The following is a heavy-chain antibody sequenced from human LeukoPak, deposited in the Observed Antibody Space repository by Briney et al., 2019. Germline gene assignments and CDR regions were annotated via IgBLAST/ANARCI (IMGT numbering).Heavy chain of an antibody. Sequence: GGSLRLSCAASGFTFSSYSMNWVRQAPGKGLEWVSSISSNSIYIYYADSVKGRFTISRDNAKNSLYLQMNSLRAEDTAVYYCARESGSYRMFDYWGQGTLVTVSS. J-gene: IGHJ4*02. CDR2: ISSNSIYI. CDR1: GFTFSSYS. CDR3: ARESGSYRMFDY. D-gene: IGHD1-26*01. V-gene: IGHV3-21*01.